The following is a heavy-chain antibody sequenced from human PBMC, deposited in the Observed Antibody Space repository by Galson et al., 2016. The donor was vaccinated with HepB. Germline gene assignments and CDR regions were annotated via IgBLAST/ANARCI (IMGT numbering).Heavy chain of an antibody. Sequence: SLRLSCAASGFTFSTYGMNWVRQAPGKGLEWVAVIWYDGSNKYYADSVKGRFTISRDNSKNTLYLQMNGLRAEDTAVYYCAKVIGRGAYYYYGMDVWGQGTTVTVSS. V-gene: IGHV3-33*06. CDR3: AKVIGRGAYYYYGMDV. J-gene: IGHJ6*02. D-gene: IGHD2/OR15-2a*01. CDR2: IWYDGSNK. CDR1: GFTFSTYG.